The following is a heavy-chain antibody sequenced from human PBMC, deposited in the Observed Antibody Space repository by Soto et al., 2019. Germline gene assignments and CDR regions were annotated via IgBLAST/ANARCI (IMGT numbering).Heavy chain of an antibody. Sequence: QVQLVQSGAEVKKPGSSVKVSCKTSGGNFRRDVFSWVRQAPGQGLEWMGGIIPIVGSANYAQKFQGGVTITADESTSTVYMELSSLKSEDTAVFYCLLEGDWGESWGQGTLVTVSS. V-gene: IGHV1-69*01. J-gene: IGHJ4*02. D-gene: IGHD3-16*01. CDR2: IIPIVGSA. CDR1: GGNFRRDV. CDR3: LLEGDWGES.